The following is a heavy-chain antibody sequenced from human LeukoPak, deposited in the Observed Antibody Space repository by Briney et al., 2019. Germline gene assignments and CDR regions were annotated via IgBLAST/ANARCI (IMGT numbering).Heavy chain of an antibody. V-gene: IGHV3-9*01. D-gene: IGHD3-10*01. Sequence: GGSLRLSCAASGFTFDDYAMHWVRQAPGKGLEWVSGISWNSGSIVYADSVKCRFTISRDNAKNSLYLQMNSLRAEETALYYCAKDFGSWSSSVFGFFGYWGQGTLVTVSS. CDR1: GFTFDDYA. J-gene: IGHJ4*02. CDR2: ISWNSGSI. CDR3: AKDFGSWSSSVFGFFGY.